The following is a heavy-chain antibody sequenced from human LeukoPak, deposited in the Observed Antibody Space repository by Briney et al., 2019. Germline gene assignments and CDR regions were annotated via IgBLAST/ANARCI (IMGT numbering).Heavy chain of an antibody. J-gene: IGHJ6*02. D-gene: IGHD3-16*01. CDR2: ISYDGSNK. CDR1: GFTFSSYG. Sequence: HPGGSLRLSCAASGFTFSSYGMHWVRQAPGKGLGWVAVISYDGSNKYYADSVKGRFTISRDNSKNTLNLQMNSLRAEDTAVYFCARGGGLDVWGQGATVTVSS. CDR3: ARGGGLDV. V-gene: IGHV3-30*03.